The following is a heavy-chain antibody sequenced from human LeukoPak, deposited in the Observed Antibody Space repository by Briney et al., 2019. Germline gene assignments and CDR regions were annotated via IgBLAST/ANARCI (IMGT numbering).Heavy chain of an antibody. J-gene: IGHJ3*02. CDR2: IWNDGSNK. CDR3: ARSAYGDYEGHDALDI. V-gene: IGHV3-33*01. Sequence: GTSLRLSCAASGATLRNYGMHWVRQAPGKGLEWVAIIWNDGSNKYYSDSVEGRFTISRNDSKNTLYLQMNSLRAEDTAVYHCARSAYGDYEGHDALDIWGQGTMVTVSS. CDR1: GATLRNYG. D-gene: IGHD4-17*01.